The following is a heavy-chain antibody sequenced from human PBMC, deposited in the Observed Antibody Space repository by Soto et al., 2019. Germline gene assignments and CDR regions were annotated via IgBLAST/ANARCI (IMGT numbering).Heavy chain of an antibody. CDR3: ASQIKPLYYDFWTGPRPDV. V-gene: IGHV1-69*02. J-gene: IGHJ6*02. CDR1: GGTFSSYT. Sequence: SVKVSCKASGGTFSSYTISWVRQAPGQGLEWMGRIIPILGIANYAQNFQGRVTITADKSTSTVYMELSSLRSEDTAVYYCASQIKPLYYDFWTGPRPDVWGQGTTVTVSS. CDR2: IIPILGIA. D-gene: IGHD3-3*01.